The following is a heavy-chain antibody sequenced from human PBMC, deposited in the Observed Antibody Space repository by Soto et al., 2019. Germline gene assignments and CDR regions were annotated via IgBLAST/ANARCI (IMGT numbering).Heavy chain of an antibody. CDR2: MYFGGSF. Sequence: QMQLQASGPGLVKPSETLSLTCNVSGASVSHGYWSWIRQPPGKALEWIGFMYFGGSFNYNPSLTGRATISVETSKNQFSMKLTSVTASDTAVYYCARGYYDSTGFAVDPWGQGTLVTVSS. J-gene: IGHJ5*02. D-gene: IGHD3-22*01. V-gene: IGHV4-59*02. CDR3: ARGYYDSTGFAVDP. CDR1: GASVSHGY.